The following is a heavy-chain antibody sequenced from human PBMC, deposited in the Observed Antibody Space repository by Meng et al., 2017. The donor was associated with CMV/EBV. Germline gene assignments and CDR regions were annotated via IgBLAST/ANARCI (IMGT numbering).Heavy chain of an antibody. CDR3: ARDPRLWVAGANPLYYFDY. CDR2: ISYDGSNK. V-gene: IGHV3-30*04. D-gene: IGHD6-19*01. CDR1: GFTFSSYA. Sequence: GSLRLSCAASGFTFSSYAMHWIRQAPGKGLEWAAVISYDGSNKYYADSVKGRFTSSRDNSKNTLYLQMNSLRAEDTAVYYCARDPRLWVAGANPLYYFDYWGQGTLVTVSS. J-gene: IGHJ4*02.